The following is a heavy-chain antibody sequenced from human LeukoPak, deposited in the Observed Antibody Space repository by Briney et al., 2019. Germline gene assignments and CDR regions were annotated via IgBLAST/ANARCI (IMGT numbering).Heavy chain of an antibody. CDR2: IYYSGST. Sequence: SETLSLTCTVSGGSISSSSYYWGWIRQPPGKGLEWIGSIYYSGSTYYNPSLKSRVTISVDTSKNQFSLKLSSVTAADTAVYYCARVMGIFGVVISRGAGRHYGMDVWGQGTTVTVSS. CDR1: GGSISSSSYY. D-gene: IGHD3-3*01. CDR3: ARVMGIFGVVISRGAGRHYGMDV. V-gene: IGHV4-39*07. J-gene: IGHJ6*02.